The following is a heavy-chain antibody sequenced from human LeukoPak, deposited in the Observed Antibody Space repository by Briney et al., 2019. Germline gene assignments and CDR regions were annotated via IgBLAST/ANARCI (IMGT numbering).Heavy chain of an antibody. CDR1: GYTFTSYD. V-gene: IGHV1-8*01. CDR2: MSPNSDNT. Sequence: EASVKVSCKASGYTFTSYDINWVRQATGQGLEWMGWMSPNSDNTGYAQKFQGRVTFTRDTSISTACMELRSLTSEDTAVYYCARDYGGSSGWFDPWGQGTLVTVSS. CDR3: ARDYGGSSGWFDP. J-gene: IGHJ5*02. D-gene: IGHD4-23*01.